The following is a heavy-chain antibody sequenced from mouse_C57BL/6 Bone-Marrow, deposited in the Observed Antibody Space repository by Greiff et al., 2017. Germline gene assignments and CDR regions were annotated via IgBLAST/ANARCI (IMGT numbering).Heavy chain of an antibody. CDR2: FYPGSGST. CDR1: GYTFTEYT. CDR3: ERPETRAWFAY. V-gene: IGHV1-62-2*01. Sequence: VKVVESGAELVKPGASVKLSCKASGYTFTEYTIHWVKQRPGQGLEWIGWFYPGSGSTTYNEKFKDKATLTADKSSSTVYMELSRLTSEDSAVXVCERPETRAWFAYWGQGTLVTVSA. J-gene: IGHJ3*01.